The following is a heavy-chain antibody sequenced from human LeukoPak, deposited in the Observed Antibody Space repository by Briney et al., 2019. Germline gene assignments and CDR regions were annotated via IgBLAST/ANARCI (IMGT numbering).Heavy chain of an antibody. CDR3: ARDMRSYGDYGLDY. V-gene: IGHV1-46*01. Sequence: GASVKVSCKASGGTFSSYYMHWVRQAPGQGLEWMGITNPSGGSTSYAQKFQGRVTMTRDTSTSTVYMELSSLRSEDTAVYYCARDMRSYGDYGLDYWGQGTLVTVSS. J-gene: IGHJ4*02. D-gene: IGHD4-17*01. CDR2: TNPSGGST. CDR1: GGTFSSYY.